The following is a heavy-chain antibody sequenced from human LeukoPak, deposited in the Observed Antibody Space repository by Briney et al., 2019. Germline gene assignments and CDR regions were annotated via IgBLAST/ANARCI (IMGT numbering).Heavy chain of an antibody. Sequence: GGSLRLSCAASGFTFSSYAMSWVRQAPGKGLGWVSAISGSGGSTYYADSVKGRFTISRDNSKNTLYLQMNSLRAEDTAVYHCAKGEHTVTTRFDYWGQGTLVTVSS. CDR3: AKGEHTVTTRFDY. V-gene: IGHV3-23*01. CDR2: ISGSGGST. CDR1: GFTFSSYA. D-gene: IGHD4-11*01. J-gene: IGHJ4*02.